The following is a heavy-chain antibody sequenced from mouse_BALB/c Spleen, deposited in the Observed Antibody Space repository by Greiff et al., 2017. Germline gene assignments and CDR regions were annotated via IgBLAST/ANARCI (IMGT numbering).Heavy chain of an antibody. CDR1: GFSLTSYG. CDR3: ASGSTMITTWFAY. Sequence: VQLQESGPGLVAPSQSLSITCTVSGFSLTSYGVHWVRQPPGKGLEWLGVIWAGGSTNYNSALMSRLSISKDNSKSQVFLKMNSLQTDDTAMYYCASGSTMITTWFAYWGQGTLVTVSA. CDR2: IWAGGST. J-gene: IGHJ3*01. D-gene: IGHD2-4*01. V-gene: IGHV2-9*02.